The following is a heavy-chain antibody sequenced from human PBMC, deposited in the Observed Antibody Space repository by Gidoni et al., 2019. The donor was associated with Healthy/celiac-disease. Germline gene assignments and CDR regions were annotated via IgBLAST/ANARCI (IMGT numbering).Heavy chain of an antibody. D-gene: IGHD5-18*01. Sequence: QVQLVESGGGVVQPGRSLRLSCAASGFTFSSDGMHWVRQAPGKGLVWVAVISYDGSNKYYADSVKGRFTISRDNSKNTLYLQMNSLRAEDTAVYYCAGRGGYSYAGVTTGGQGTLVTVSS. CDR3: AGRGGYSYAGVTT. V-gene: IGHV3-30*03. CDR2: ISYDGSNK. J-gene: IGHJ4*02. CDR1: GFTFSSDG.